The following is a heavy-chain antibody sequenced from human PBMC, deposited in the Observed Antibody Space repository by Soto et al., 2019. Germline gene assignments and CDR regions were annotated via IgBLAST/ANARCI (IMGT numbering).Heavy chain of an antibody. J-gene: IGHJ4*02. Sequence: ASVKVSCKASGYTFTGYYMHWVRQAPGQGLEWMGWINPNSGGTNYAQKFQGWVTMTTDTSTSTAYMELRSLRSDDTAVYYCARDHHGDYSSDYWGQGTLVTVSS. CDR3: ARDHHGDYSSDY. CDR1: GYTFTGYY. D-gene: IGHD2-21*02. CDR2: INPNSGGT. V-gene: IGHV1-2*04.